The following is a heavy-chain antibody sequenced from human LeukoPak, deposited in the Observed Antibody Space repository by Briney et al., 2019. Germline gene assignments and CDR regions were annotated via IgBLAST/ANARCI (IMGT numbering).Heavy chain of an antibody. CDR1: GYTFTGYY. CDR2: FDPEDGET. J-gene: IGHJ4*02. CDR3: ATGSIAAEGYYFDY. V-gene: IGHV1-24*01. D-gene: IGHD6-25*01. Sequence: ASVKVSCKASGYTFTGYYMHWVRQAPGKGLEWMGGFDPEDGETIYAQKFQGRVTMTEDTSTDTAYMELSSLRSEDTAVYYCATGSIAAEGYYFDYWGQGTLVTVSS.